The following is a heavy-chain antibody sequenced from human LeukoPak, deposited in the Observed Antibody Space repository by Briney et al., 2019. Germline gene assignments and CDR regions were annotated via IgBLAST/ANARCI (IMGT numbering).Heavy chain of an antibody. V-gene: IGHV3-21*01. CDR2: ISSSSSYI. CDR3: ARELDHGDI. J-gene: IGHJ3*02. CDR1: GFTFSSYS. D-gene: IGHD3/OR15-3a*01. Sequence: GGSLRLSCAASGFTFSSYSMTWVRQAPGKGLEWVSSISSSSSYIHYADSVKGRFTISRDNAKNSLYLQMNSLRAEDTAVYYCARELDHGDIWGQGTMVTVSS.